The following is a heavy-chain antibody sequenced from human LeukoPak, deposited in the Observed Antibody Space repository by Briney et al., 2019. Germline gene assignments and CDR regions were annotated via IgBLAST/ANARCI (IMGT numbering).Heavy chain of an antibody. V-gene: IGHV1-24*01. CDR2: FDPEDGET. Sequence: ASVKVSCKVSGCTLTELSMHWVRQAPGKGLEWMGGFDPEDGETIYAQKFQGRVTMTEDTSTDTAYMELSSLRSEDTAVYYCATGTLYDYVWGSYRYIPWNYWGQGTLVTVSS. CDR1: GCTLTELS. J-gene: IGHJ4*02. D-gene: IGHD3-16*02. CDR3: ATGTLYDYVWGSYRYIPWNY.